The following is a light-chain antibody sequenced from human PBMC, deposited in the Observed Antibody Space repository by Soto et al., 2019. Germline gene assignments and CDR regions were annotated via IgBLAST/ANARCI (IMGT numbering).Light chain of an antibody. V-gene: IGKV3-15*01. CDR1: QSVSTN. Sequence: EIVMTQSPATLSVFPGERATLSCRASQSVSTNLAWYQQKPGQAPRLLIYGASARASGIPARFSGSGSGIEFTLTISSLQSEDFAVYYCHQYNNWPPYTFGQGIKLEIK. CDR2: GAS. CDR3: HQYNNWPPYT. J-gene: IGKJ2*01.